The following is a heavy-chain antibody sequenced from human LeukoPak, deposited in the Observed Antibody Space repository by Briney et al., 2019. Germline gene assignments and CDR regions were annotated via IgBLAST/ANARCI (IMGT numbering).Heavy chain of an antibody. D-gene: IGHD1-26*01. Sequence: GGSLRLSCAASGFIFSTYSMNWVRQAPGKGLEWVSTISGSGSSTDYADSVKGRFAISRDSSKNTLYLQMNSLRAEDTAVYYCAKYLASGTYYDAFNIWGQGTVVTVSS. CDR3: AKYLASGTYYDAFNI. CDR2: ISGSGSST. V-gene: IGHV3-23*01. CDR1: GFIFSTYS. J-gene: IGHJ3*02.